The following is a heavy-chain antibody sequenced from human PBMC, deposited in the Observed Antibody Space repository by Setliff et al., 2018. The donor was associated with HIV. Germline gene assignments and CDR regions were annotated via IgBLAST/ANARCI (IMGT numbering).Heavy chain of an antibody. V-gene: IGHV3-21*01. Sequence: LRLSCAASGFTFSSYSMNWVRQAPGKGLEWVSSISSSSSYIYYADSVKGRFTISRDNAKNSLYLQMNSLRAEDTAVYYCARDPRYCTNGVCYRYFDYWGQGTLVTVSS. CDR2: ISSSSSYI. CDR3: ARDPRYCTNGVCYRYFDY. D-gene: IGHD2-8*01. J-gene: IGHJ4*02. CDR1: GFTFSSYS.